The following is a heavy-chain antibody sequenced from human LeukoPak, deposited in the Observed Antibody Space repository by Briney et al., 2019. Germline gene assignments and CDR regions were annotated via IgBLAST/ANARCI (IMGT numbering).Heavy chain of an antibody. J-gene: IGHJ6*02. CDR2: ISGSGGST. D-gene: IGHD5-12*01. CDR3: AKEEGEWLWSRYYYYYGMDV. V-gene: IGHV3-23*01. Sequence: GGSPRLSCAASRFTFSSYAMSWVRQAPGKGLEWVSAISGSGGSTYYADSVKGRFTISRDNSKNTLYLQMNSLRAEDTAVYYCAKEEGEWLWSRYYYYYGMDVWGQGTTVTVSS. CDR1: RFTFSSYA.